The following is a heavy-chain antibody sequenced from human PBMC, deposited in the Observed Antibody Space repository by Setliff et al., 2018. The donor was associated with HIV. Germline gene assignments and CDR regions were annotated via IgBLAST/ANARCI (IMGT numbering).Heavy chain of an antibody. CDR2: IITIIGTA. D-gene: IGHD5-18*01. J-gene: IGHJ3*02. CDR3: ARKGYGYAFDI. Sequence: SVKVSCKASGGTFSIYAISWVRQAPGQGLEWMGGIITIIGTANYAQKFQGRVTITADESTSTAYMELSSLRSDDTAVYYCARKGYGYAFDIWGQGTMVTVSS. CDR1: GGTFSIYA. V-gene: IGHV1-69*13.